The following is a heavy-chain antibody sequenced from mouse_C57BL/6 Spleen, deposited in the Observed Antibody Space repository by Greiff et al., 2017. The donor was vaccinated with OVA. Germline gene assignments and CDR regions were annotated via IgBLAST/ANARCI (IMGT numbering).Heavy chain of an antibody. D-gene: IGHD2-1*01. V-gene: IGHV1-55*01. CDR3: ARETGNSPWFAY. CDR1: GYTFTSYW. CDR2: IYPGSGST. J-gene: IGHJ3*01. Sequence: QVQLQQPGAELVKPGASVKMSCKASGYTFTSYWIAWVKQRPGQGLEWIGDIYPGSGSTNYNEKFKSKATLTVDTSSSTAYMQLSSLTSEDSAVYYCARETGNSPWFAYWGQGTLVTVSA.